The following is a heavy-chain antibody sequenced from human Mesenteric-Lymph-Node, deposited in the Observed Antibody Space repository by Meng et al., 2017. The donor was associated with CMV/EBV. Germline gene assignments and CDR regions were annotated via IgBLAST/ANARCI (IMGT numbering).Heavy chain of an antibody. D-gene: IGHD6-6*01. CDR2: ISSTSTYI. CDR3: ARDHNSWSPYYFDY. Sequence: SGFTFSGYSMNWVRQAPGKGLEWVSSISSTSTYIYYADSVKGRFTISRDNAKNSLYLQMNSLRAEDTAVYYCARDHNSWSPYYFDYWGQGTLVTVSS. V-gene: IGHV3-21*01. J-gene: IGHJ4*02. CDR1: GFTFSGYS.